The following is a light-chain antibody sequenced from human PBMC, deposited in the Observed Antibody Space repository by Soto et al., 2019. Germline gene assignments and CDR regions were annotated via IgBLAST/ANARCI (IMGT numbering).Light chain of an antibody. CDR3: RQYGRSLGFA. Sequence: EIVLTQSPGTLSLSPCERATLSFSASQSVSSNFLAWYQEKPGQAPRLLIYGASSRATGIPDRFSGSGSGTDFTLTISRLEPEDFAVYYCRQYGRSLGFAFGGGTKVDNK. J-gene: IGKJ4*01. V-gene: IGKV3-20*01. CDR1: QSVSSNF. CDR2: GAS.